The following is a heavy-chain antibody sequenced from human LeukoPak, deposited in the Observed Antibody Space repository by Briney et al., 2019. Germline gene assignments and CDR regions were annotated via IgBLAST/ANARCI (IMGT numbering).Heavy chain of an antibody. Sequence: ASVKVSCKASGYTFTGYYMHWVRQAPGQGLEWMGWINPNSGGTNYAQKFQGRVTMTRDTSISTAYMELSRLRSDDTAVYYCARVPSSGLRWYYCFDYWGQGTLVTVSS. D-gene: IGHD4-23*01. CDR2: INPNSGGT. J-gene: IGHJ4*02. CDR1: GYTFTGYY. CDR3: ARVPSSGLRWYYCFDY. V-gene: IGHV1-2*02.